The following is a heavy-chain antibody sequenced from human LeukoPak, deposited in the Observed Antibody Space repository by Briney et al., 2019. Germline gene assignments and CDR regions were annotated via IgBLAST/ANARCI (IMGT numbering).Heavy chain of an antibody. Sequence: ASVKVSCKASGYTFTSYGISWVRQAPGQGLEWMGWISAYNGNTNYAQKPQGRVTMTTDTSTSTAYMELRSLRSDDTAVYYCARVVAGRNYFDYWGQGTLVTVSS. J-gene: IGHJ4*02. D-gene: IGHD6-19*01. CDR2: ISAYNGNT. CDR1: GYTFTSYG. CDR3: ARVVAGRNYFDY. V-gene: IGHV1-18*01.